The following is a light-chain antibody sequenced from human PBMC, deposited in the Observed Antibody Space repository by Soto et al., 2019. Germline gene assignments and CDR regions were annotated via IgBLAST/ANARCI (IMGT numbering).Light chain of an antibody. J-gene: IGKJ4*01. V-gene: IGKV1-5*01. Sequence: DIQMTQSPSTLSASVGDRVTITCRASQSVRSWLAWYQQKPGRAPKFLIYDASSLESGVPSRFSGSGSGTEFTLTISNLQPDDFATYYCQQYDNYPLTVGGGTKVDTK. CDR1: QSVRSW. CDR2: DAS. CDR3: QQYDNYPLT.